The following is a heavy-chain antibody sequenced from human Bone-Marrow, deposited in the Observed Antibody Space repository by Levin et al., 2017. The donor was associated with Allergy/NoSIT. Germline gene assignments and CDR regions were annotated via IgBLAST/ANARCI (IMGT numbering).Heavy chain of an antibody. V-gene: IGHV3-21*03. Sequence: GGSLRLSCAASGFTFSSYGMAWVRQAPGKGLEWVSSITSGSSYIYYADSLRGRFTVSRDNTKNSLFLEMSSLEAEDTAVYYCVRSYRRTTVSSPFDYWGQGILVSVSS. CDR2: ITSGSSYI. CDR1: GFTFSSYG. J-gene: IGHJ4*02. CDR3: VRSYRRTTVSSPFDY. D-gene: IGHD3-16*02.